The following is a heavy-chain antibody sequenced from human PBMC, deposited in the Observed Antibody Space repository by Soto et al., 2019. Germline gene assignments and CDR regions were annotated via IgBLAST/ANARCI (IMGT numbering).Heavy chain of an antibody. V-gene: IGHV3-15*01. D-gene: IGHD5-12*01. CDR3: LTERGAGSYNGYAREDH. CDR1: GFTFANAW. Sequence: EVQLVQSGGGLVKPGESLTLSCAGSGFTFANAWMSWVRQAPGKGLEWVGRMKSITDAGTTDLAAPVTGRFSISRDESKNTWYLRMTNVKVEDTALYYCLTERGAGSYNGYAREDHWGQGTLVTVSS. CDR2: MKSITDAGTT. J-gene: IGHJ4*02.